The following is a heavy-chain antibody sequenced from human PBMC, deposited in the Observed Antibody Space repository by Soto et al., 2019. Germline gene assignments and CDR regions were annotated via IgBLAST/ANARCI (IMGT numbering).Heavy chain of an antibody. D-gene: IGHD6-13*01. J-gene: IGHJ6*02. CDR1: GGSFSRYT. CDR3: ACEGGSSELAGMDV. V-gene: IGHV1-69*02. Sequence: SLKVSCKASGGSFSRYTISWVRQAPGQGLEWMGRIIPILGIANYAQKFQGRVTITADKSTSTAYMELSSLRSEDTAVYYCACEGGSSELAGMDVWGQGTTVTVSS. CDR2: IIPILGIA.